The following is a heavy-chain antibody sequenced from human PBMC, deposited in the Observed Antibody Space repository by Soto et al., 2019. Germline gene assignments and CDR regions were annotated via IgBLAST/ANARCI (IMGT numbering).Heavy chain of an antibody. Sequence: SETLSLTCTVSGGSIRSYCWTWIRQPPGEGLEWIDYIYYSGSTSCNPSLGSRVTISVDTSKNQFSLKLSSVTAADTAVYYCASRIAARRVYYYYMDVWGKGTTVTVSS. J-gene: IGHJ6*03. CDR3: ASRIAARRVYYYYMDV. V-gene: IGHV4-59*08. CDR1: GGSIRSYC. D-gene: IGHD6-6*01. CDR2: IYYSGST.